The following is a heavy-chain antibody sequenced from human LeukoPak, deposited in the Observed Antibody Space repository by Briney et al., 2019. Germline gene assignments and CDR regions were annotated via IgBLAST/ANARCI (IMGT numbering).Heavy chain of an antibody. CDR1: GFTFSSYA. Sequence: GGSLRLFCAASGFTFSSYAMSWVRQAPGKGLEWVSAISGSGGSTYYADSVKGRFTISRDNSKNTLYLQMNSLRAEDTAVYYCASYDYVGGLYRTPFDNWGQGTLGTVSS. J-gene: IGHJ4*02. CDR2: ISGSGGST. CDR3: ASYDYVGGLYRTPFDN. D-gene: IGHD3-16*02. V-gene: IGHV3-23*01.